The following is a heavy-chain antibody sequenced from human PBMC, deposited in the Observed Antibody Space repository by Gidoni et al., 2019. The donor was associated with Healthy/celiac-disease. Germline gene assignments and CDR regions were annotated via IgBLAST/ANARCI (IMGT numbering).Heavy chain of an antibody. D-gene: IGHD1-7*01. J-gene: IGHJ6*02. CDR2: IYYSGST. CDR1: GGSVSSGSYY. V-gene: IGHV4-61*01. Sequence: VSGGSVSSGSYYWSWIRQPPGKGLEWIGYIYYSGSTNYNPSLKSRVTISVDTSKNQFSLKLSSVTAADTAVYYCARVRASNWNYDYHYYYGMDVWGQGTTVTVSS. CDR3: ARVRASNWNYDYHYYYGMDV.